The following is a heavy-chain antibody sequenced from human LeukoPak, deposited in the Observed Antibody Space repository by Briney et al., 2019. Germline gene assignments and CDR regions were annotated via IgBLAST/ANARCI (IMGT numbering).Heavy chain of an antibody. CDR3: ARGGGAYYDYVWGSYGGTFDI. CDR1: GGSISSYY. CDR2: IYYSGST. V-gene: IGHV4-59*01. Sequence: PSETLSLTCTVSGGSISSYYWSWIRHPPGKGLEWIGYIYYSGSTNYNPSLKSRVTISVDTSKNQFSLKLSSVTAADTAVYYCARGGGAYYDYVWGSYGGTFDIWGQGTMVTISS. J-gene: IGHJ3*02. D-gene: IGHD3-16*01.